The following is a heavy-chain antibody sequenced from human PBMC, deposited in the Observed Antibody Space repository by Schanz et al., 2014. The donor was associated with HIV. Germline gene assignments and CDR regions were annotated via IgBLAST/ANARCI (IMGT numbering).Heavy chain of an antibody. D-gene: IGHD2-15*01. J-gene: IGHJ6*02. V-gene: IGHV3-23*05. Sequence: EVHLLESGGDLAQPGDSLRLSCVASGFVFRDFAMAWVRQAPGKGLEWVSAVTNSGSYVNYADSVKGRFTMSRDNSKNTLYLQMNSLRAEDTAVYYCARVANWDYYGMDVWGRGTTVTVSS. CDR3: ARVANWDYYGMDV. CDR2: VTNSGSYV. CDR1: GFVFRDFA.